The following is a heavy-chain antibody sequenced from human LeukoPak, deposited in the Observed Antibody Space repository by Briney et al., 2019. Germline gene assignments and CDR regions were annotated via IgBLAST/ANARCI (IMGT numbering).Heavy chain of an antibody. CDR1: GFTFSDYA. CDR2: VSITGGTT. D-gene: IGHD5-12*01. CDR3: AISPLRGCFDL. V-gene: IGHV3-23*01. J-gene: IGHJ2*01. Sequence: QSGGSLRLSCAASGFTFSDYAMSWVRQAPERGLEWVSVVSITGGTTYNADSVKGRFTIPRDNSKNTLYLQMRNLRVDDTAVYYCAISPLRGCFDLWGRGTLVTVSS.